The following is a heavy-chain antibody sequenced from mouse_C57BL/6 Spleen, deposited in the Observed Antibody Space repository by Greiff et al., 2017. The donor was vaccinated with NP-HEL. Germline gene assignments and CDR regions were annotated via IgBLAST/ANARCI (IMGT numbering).Heavy chain of an antibody. J-gene: IGHJ2*01. V-gene: IGHV1-64*01. CDR1: GYTFTSYW. Sequence: VKLQQPGAELVKPGASVKLSCKASGYTFTSYWMHWVKQRPGQGLEWIGMIHPNSGSTNYNEKFKSKATLTVDKSSSTAYMQLSSLTSEDSAVYYCAREMYGSSRFDYWGQGTTLTVSS. D-gene: IGHD1-1*01. CDR2: IHPNSGST. CDR3: AREMYGSSRFDY.